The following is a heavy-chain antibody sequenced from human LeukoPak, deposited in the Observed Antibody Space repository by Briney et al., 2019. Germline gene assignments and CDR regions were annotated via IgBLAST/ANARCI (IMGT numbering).Heavy chain of an antibody. CDR3: TIAAAGTGIDY. J-gene: IGHJ4*02. D-gene: IGHD6-13*01. CDR2: IYYSGST. Sequence: SETLSLTCTVSGGSISSYYWSWIRQPPGKGLEWIGYIYYSGSTNYNPFLKSRVTISVDTSKNQFSLKLSSVTAADTAVYYCTIAAAGTGIDYWGQGTLVTVSS. CDR1: GGSISSYY. V-gene: IGHV4-59*01.